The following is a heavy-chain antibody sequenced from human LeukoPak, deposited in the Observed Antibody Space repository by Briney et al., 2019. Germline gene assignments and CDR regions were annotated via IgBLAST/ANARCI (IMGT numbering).Heavy chain of an antibody. D-gene: IGHD3-10*01. V-gene: IGHV4-30-4*01. J-gene: IGHJ4*02. Sequence: SETLSLTCTVSGGSISSHYWSWIRQPPGKGLEWIGYIYYSGSTYYNPSLKSRVTISVDTSKNQFSLKLSSVTAADTAVYYCARVQGFGELSLIFDYWGQGTLVTVSS. CDR3: ARVQGFGELSLIFDY. CDR2: IYYSGST. CDR1: GGSISSHY.